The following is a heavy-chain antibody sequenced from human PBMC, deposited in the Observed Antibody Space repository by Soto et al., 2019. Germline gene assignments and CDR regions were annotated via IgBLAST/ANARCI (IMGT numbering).Heavy chain of an antibody. CDR2: INWNSVYM. Sequence: EVQLEESGGGLVQSGRSLRLSCAASGFAFDDYAMHWVRQVPGKGLEWVSSINWNSVYMDYAASVKGRFTISRDNANNFLYLQMNSLRPEDTALYYCAKDIRGSPRYDGMDVWGQGTTVTVS. CDR1: GFAFDDYA. J-gene: IGHJ6*02. V-gene: IGHV3-9*01. CDR3: AKDIRGSPRYDGMDV. D-gene: IGHD3-10*01.